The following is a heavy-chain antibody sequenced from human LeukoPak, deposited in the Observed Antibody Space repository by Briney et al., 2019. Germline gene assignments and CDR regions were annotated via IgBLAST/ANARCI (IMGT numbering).Heavy chain of an antibody. CDR1: GGSISSYY. CDR3: ARHVLRFLEWLPNYDYFDY. J-gene: IGHJ4*02. CDR2: IYYSGST. V-gene: IGHV4-59*08. D-gene: IGHD3-3*01. Sequence: SETLSLTCTVSGGSISSYYWSWIRQPPGKGLEWIGYIYYSGSTNYNPSLKSRVTISVDTSKNQFSLKLSSVTAADTVVYYCARHVLRFLEWLPNYDYFDYWGQGTLVTVSS.